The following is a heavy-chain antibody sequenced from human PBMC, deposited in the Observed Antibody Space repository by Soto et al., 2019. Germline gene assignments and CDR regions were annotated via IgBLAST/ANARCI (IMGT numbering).Heavy chain of an antibody. CDR2: TYYRSKWYN. CDR3: ARGEEGSGRIVDY. CDR1: GDSVSSNTAG. D-gene: IGHD3-10*01. V-gene: IGHV6-1*01. Sequence: QVQLQQSGPGLVKPSQTLSLTCTISGDSVSSNTAGWNWIRQSPSRGLEWLGRTYYRSKWYNDYAVYVKSTIIINPDTSKNQFSLQLSSVTAEDAAVYYCARGEEGSGRIVDYVGQGTLVTVSS. J-gene: IGHJ4*02.